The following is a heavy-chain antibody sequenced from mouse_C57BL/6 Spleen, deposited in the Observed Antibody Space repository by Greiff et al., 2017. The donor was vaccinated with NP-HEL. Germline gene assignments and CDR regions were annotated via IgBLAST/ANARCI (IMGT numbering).Heavy chain of an antibody. J-gene: IGHJ4*01. CDR1: GYTFTSYW. V-gene: IGHV1-52*01. CDR3: ARWGDYEAMDY. Sequence: QVQLQQPGAELVRPGSSVKLSCKASGYTFTSYWMHWVKQRPIQGLEWIGNIDPSDSATHYNQKFKDKATLTVDKSSSTAYMQLSSLTSEDSAVYYCARWGDYEAMDYWGQGTSVTVSS. CDR2: IDPSDSAT.